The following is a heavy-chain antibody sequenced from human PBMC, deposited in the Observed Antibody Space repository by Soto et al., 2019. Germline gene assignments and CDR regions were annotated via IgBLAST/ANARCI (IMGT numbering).Heavy chain of an antibody. J-gene: IGHJ3*02. D-gene: IGHD2-15*01. CDR2: IWYDGSNK. V-gene: IGHV3-33*01. Sequence: GGSLRLSCAASGFTFSSYGMHWVRQAPGKGLEWVAVIWYDGSNKYYADSVKGRFTISRDNSKNTLYLQMNSLRAEDTAVYYCARDEGYCSGGSCYPAGEAFDIWGQGTMVTVSS. CDR3: ARDEGYCSGGSCYPAGEAFDI. CDR1: GFTFSSYG.